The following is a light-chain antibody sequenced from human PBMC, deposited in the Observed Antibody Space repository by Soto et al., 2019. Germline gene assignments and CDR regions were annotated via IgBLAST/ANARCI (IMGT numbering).Light chain of an antibody. V-gene: IGLV1-40*01. Sequence: QTVVTQPPSVSGAPGQRVTISCAGSSSHIGATYDIHWYQQLPGAAPRLLIYGNSNRPSGVPDRFAGSKSGTSASLAIIGLRVEDEGIYYCQAFDSSLSASGVFGGGTQLTVL. J-gene: IGLJ3*02. CDR3: QAFDSSLSASGV. CDR1: SSHIGATYD. CDR2: GNS.